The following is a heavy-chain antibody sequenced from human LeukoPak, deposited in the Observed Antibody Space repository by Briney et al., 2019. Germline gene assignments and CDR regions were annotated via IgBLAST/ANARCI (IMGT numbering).Heavy chain of an antibody. V-gene: IGHV3-33*01. CDR2: IWHDGSNK. CDR1: GFTFSSYG. J-gene: IGHJ5*01. D-gene: IGHD2-15*01. Sequence: GGSLRLSCAASGFTFSSYGMHWVRQAPGKGLEWVALIWHDGSNKYYADSVMGRFTISRDNSKNTLYLQMNSLRAEDTAVYYCARRYCSGGSCYDWFDSWGQGTLVTVSS. CDR3: ARRYCSGGSCYDWFDS.